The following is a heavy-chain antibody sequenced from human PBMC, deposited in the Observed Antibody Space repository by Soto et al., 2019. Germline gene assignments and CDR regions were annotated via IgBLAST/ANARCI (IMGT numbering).Heavy chain of an antibody. Sequence: SVKVSCKASRGTFSSNAINWVRQAPGQGLEWLGGIIPIFDTANYAQKFQGRVTITADESTSTAYMELSSLRSEDTAVYYCARAGGGVAATYYFYGMDVWGQGTTVTVSS. CDR1: RGTFSSNA. CDR3: ARAGGGVAATYYFYGMDV. J-gene: IGHJ6*02. D-gene: IGHD2-15*01. CDR2: IIPIFDTA. V-gene: IGHV1-69*13.